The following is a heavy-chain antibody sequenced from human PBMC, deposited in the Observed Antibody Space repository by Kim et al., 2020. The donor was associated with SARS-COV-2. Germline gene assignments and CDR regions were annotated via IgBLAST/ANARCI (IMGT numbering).Heavy chain of an antibody. CDR3: AREPLHVDSAMPNSFDY. J-gene: IGHJ4*02. V-gene: IGHV1-3*01. CDR1: GYTFATYA. Sequence: ASVKVSCKASGYTFATYAIHWVRQAPGRRLEWMGWIDAANGNARYSQQFQGRVTIARDTSANTAYMELRSLRSEDTALYFCAREPLHVDSAMPNSFDYWGQGTLVTVSS. CDR2: IDAANGNA. D-gene: IGHD5-18*01.